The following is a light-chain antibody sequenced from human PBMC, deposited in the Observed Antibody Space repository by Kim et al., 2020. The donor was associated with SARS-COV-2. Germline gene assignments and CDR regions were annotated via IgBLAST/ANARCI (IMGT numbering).Light chain of an antibody. CDR3: QQYNKWPWT. CDR2: GAS. V-gene: IGKV3-15*01. CDR1: QSISTK. J-gene: IGKJ1*01. Sequence: EIVMTQSPATLSVSPGERATLSCRASQSISTKSAWYQQKPGQAPRLLIYGASTRATGIPARFSGSGSGTEFTLTISSLKSEDFAVYYCQQYNKWPWTFGQGTKVDIK.